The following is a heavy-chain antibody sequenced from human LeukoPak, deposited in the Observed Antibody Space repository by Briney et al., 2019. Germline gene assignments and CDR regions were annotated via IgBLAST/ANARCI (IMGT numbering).Heavy chain of an antibody. CDR1: GFTFTIFG. D-gene: IGHD3-3*01. Sequence: RGSLRLSCATSGFTFTIFGINWVRQAPGKGPEWVSYIDARSGITYYADSVQGRFTISRDNAKESVFLQMNGLRVDDTAVYYCARTYDFGRGPPGDAFDNWGQGTPVIVSS. J-gene: IGHJ3*02. V-gene: IGHV3-48*01. CDR2: IDARSGIT. CDR3: ARTYDFGRGPPGDAFDN.